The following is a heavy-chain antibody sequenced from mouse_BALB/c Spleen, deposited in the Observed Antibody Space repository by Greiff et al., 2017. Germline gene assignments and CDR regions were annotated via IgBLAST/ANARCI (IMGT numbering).Heavy chain of an antibody. D-gene: IGHD2-14*01. CDR3: ARGDGYDGDYAMDY. J-gene: IGHJ4*01. CDR2: IYPGNGDT. V-gene: IGHV1-12*01. CDR1: GYTFTSYN. Sequence: QVQLQQPGAELVKPGASVKMSCKASGYTFTSYNMHWVKQTPGQGLEWIGAIYPGNGDTSYNQKFKGKATLTADKSSSTAYMQLSSLTSEDSAVYYCARGDGYDGDYAMDYWGQGTSVTVSS.